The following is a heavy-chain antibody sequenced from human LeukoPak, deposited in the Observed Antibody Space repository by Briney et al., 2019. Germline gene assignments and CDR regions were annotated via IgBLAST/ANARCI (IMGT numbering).Heavy chain of an antibody. CDR2: IYYSGST. V-gene: IGHV4-39*01. CDR1: GGSISSSSYY. CDR3: ARLATSVRNTWIQLGYYFDY. D-gene: IGHD5-18*01. J-gene: IGHJ4*02. Sequence: SETLSLTCTVSGGSISSSSYYWGWIRQPPGKGLEWIGSIYYSGSTYYNPSLKSRVTISVDTSKNQFSLKPSSVTAADTAVYYCARLATSVRNTWIQLGYYFDYWGQGTLVTVSS.